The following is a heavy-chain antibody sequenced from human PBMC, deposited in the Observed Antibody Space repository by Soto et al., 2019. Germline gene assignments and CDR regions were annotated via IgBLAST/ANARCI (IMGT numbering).Heavy chain of an antibody. CDR2: ISAYNTNT. CDR3: SRDTPPTDY. CDR1: GYTFTSYH. J-gene: IGHJ4*02. V-gene: IGHV1-18*01. Sequence: QVQLVQSGAEVKKPGASVKVSCKTSGYTFTSYHISWVRQAPGQGLEWMGWISAYNTNTNYAQKFEGRVTMTTDTLTSTAYMEPRSRRSDDTAVYYCSRDTPPTDYWGQGTLVTVSS.